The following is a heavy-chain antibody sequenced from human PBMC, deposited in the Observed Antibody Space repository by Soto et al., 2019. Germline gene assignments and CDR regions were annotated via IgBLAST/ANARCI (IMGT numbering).Heavy chain of an antibody. Sequence: EVQLVESGGGLIQPGGSLRLSCAASGFTVSSNYMSWVRQAPGKGLEWVSVIYSGGSTYYADSVKGRFTISRDNSKNTLYLQMNSLRAEDTAVYYCARAGGGYSYGYDYYYGMDVWGQGTTVTVSS. D-gene: IGHD5-18*01. CDR2: IYSGGST. CDR1: GFTVSSNY. J-gene: IGHJ6*02. V-gene: IGHV3-53*01. CDR3: ARAGGGYSYGYDYYYGMDV.